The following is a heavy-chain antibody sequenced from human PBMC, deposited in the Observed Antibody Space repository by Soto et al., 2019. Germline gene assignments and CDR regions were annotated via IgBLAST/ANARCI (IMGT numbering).Heavy chain of an antibody. Sequence: GESLKISCKGSGYSFTSYWISWVRQMPGKGLEWMGRIDPSDSYTNYSPSFQGHVTISADKSISTAYLQWSSLKASDTAMYYCARHAGGRYNWFDPWGQGTLATVSS. CDR1: GYSFTSYW. CDR2: IDPSDSYT. D-gene: IGHD6-19*01. CDR3: ARHAGGRYNWFDP. V-gene: IGHV5-10-1*01. J-gene: IGHJ5*02.